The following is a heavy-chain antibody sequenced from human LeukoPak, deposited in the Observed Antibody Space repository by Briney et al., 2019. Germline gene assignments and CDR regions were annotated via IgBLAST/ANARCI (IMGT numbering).Heavy chain of an antibody. V-gene: IGHV3-30-3*02. J-gene: IGHJ4*02. CDR1: GFTFSSYA. D-gene: IGHD4/OR15-4a*01. CDR2: ISYDGSNK. Sequence: GGSLRLSCAASGFTFSSYAMHWVRQAPGKGLEWVAVISYDGSNKYYADSVKGRFTISRDNSKDTVFLEVNSLRADDTAVYFCAKDRSYANYGLFDYWGQGTLVTVSS. CDR3: AKDRSYANYGLFDY.